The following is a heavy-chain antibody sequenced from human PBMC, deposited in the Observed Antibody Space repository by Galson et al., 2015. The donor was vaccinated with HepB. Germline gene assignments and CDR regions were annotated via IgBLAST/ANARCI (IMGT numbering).Heavy chain of an antibody. CDR3: ARIGAYCSSTSCHPGVGY. D-gene: IGHD2-2*01. Sequence: SLRLSCAASGFTVSSNYMSWVRQAPGKGLEWVSVIYSGGSTYYADSVKGRFTISRDNSKNTLYLQMNSLRAEDTAVYYCARIGAYCSSTSCHPGVGYWGQGTLVTVSS. CDR2: IYSGGST. V-gene: IGHV3-53*01. CDR1: GFTVSSNY. J-gene: IGHJ4*02.